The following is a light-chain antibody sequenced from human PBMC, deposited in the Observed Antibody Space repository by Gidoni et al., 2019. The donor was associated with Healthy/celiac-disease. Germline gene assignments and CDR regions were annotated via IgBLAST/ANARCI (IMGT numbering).Light chain of an antibody. J-gene: IGLJ2*01. V-gene: IGLV2-11*01. CDR2: DVS. CDR3: CSYAGSYKV. CDR1: SSDVGCYNS. Sequence: QSALTQPRSVAGSPGQSVTISCTGNSSDVGCYNSVSCYQQHPGKAPTLMIYDVSKRPSGVPDRFSGSKSGHTASLTISVLQAEDAADYYCCSYAGSYKVFGGGTKLTVL.